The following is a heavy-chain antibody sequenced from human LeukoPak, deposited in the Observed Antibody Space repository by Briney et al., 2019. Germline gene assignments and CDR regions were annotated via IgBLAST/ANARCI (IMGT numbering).Heavy chain of an antibody. V-gene: IGHV3-23*01. CDR3: AKGISSSWYYFDY. D-gene: IGHD6-13*01. Sequence: GGSLRLSCAASGFTFSSYAMSWVRQAPGKGLEWVSAISGSGGSTYYADSVKGRFTISRDNSKNTLYLQMNSLRAEDTAAYYCAKGISSSWYYFDYWGQGTLVTVSS. CDR2: ISGSGGST. J-gene: IGHJ4*02. CDR1: GFTFSSYA.